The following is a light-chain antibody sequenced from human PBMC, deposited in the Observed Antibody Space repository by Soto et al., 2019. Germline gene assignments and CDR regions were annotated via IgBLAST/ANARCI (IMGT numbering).Light chain of an antibody. Sequence: MGLKQCPGTMSLSPGDRATLSCSASQTVSSNFLAWYQQRPAQAPRLLIHGASTRATGITDRFSGSVSGTDFTLIISGLEPEDFAVYYCQQYSTLIATFGQGTKVEIK. CDR2: GAS. CDR1: QTVSSNF. J-gene: IGKJ1*01. V-gene: IGKV3-20*01. CDR3: QQYSTLIAT.